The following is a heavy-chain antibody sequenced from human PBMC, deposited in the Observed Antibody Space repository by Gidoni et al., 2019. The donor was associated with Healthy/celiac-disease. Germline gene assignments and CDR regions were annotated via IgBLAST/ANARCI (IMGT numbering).Heavy chain of an antibody. CDR1: GGTFSSYT. Sequence: QVQLVQSGAEVKKPGSSVKVSCKASGGTFSSYTISWVRQAPGQGLEWMGRIISILGIANYAQKFQGRVTITADKATSTAYMELSSLRSEDTAVYYCAQRAADGNWFDPWGQGTLVTVSS. CDR2: IISILGIA. D-gene: IGHD6-25*01. V-gene: IGHV1-69*02. CDR3: AQRAADGNWFDP. J-gene: IGHJ5*02.